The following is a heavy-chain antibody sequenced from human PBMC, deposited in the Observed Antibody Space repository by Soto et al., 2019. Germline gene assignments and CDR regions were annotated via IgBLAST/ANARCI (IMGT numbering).Heavy chain of an antibody. CDR2: IYYSGST. V-gene: IGHV4-59*08. D-gene: IGHD6-13*01. J-gene: IGHJ4*02. CDR3: ARHGPIAAAGTVFDY. CDR1: GGSISSYY. Sequence: PSVTLSLTCTVSGGSISSYYWSWIRQPPGKGLEWIGYIYYSGSTNYNPSLKSRVTISVDTSKNQFSLKLSSVTAADTAVYYCARHGPIAAAGTVFDYWGQGTLVTVSS.